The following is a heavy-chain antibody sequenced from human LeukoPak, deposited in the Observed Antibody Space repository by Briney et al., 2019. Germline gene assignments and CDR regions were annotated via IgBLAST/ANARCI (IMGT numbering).Heavy chain of an antibody. CDR3: AREYNSSLIDP. V-gene: IGHV4-59*01. D-gene: IGHD6-13*01. CDR2: IYYSGST. CDR1: GGSLTSYY. Sequence: SETLSLTCTVSGGSLTSYYWSWIRQPPGKGLEWIGYIYYSGSTKYNPSLKSRVTISIDTSKNQFSLKLRSVTAADTAVYYCAREYNSSLIDPWGQGTLVTVSS. J-gene: IGHJ5*02.